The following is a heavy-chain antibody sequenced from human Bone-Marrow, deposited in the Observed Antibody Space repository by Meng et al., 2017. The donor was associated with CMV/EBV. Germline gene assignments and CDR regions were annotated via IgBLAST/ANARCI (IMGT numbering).Heavy chain of an antibody. CDR1: GFTFSSHW. D-gene: IGHD2-2*01. Sequence: GESLKISCAASGFTFSSHWLRWVRQAPGKGREWVASIKPDGSDQYYVASVKGRFTVSRDNAQKSLSLQLDSLRVEDTALYYCTGDEKTVSGANFDSWGRGTLVTVSS. CDR3: TGDEKTVSGANFDS. J-gene: IGHJ4*02. CDR2: IKPDGSDQ. V-gene: IGHV3-7*01.